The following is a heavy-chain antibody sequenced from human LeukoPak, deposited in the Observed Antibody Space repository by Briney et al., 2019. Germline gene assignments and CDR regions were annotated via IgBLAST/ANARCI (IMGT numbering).Heavy chain of an antibody. D-gene: IGHD3-22*01. V-gene: IGHV4-34*01. Sequence: KPGGSLRLSCAASGFTFSSYEMNWVRQAPGKGLEWIGEINHSGSTNYNPSLKSRVTISVDTSKNQFSLKLSSVTAADTAVYYCARGRYYYDSSGYPHFDYWGQGTLVTVSS. J-gene: IGHJ4*02. CDR2: INHSGST. CDR1: GFTFSSYE. CDR3: ARGRYYYDSSGYPHFDY.